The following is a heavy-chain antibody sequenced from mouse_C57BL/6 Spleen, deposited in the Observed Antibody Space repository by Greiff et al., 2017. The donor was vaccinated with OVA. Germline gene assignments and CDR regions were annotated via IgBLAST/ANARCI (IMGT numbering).Heavy chain of an antibody. J-gene: IGHJ2*01. CDR1: GYTFTSYW. CDR2: IDPSDSYT. D-gene: IGHD1-1*01. CDR3: ARGRTTGVDY. V-gene: IGHV1-69*01. Sequence: QVQLQQPGAELVMPGASVKLSCKASGYTFTSYWMHWVKQRPGQGLEWIGEIDPSDSYTNYNQKFKGKSTLTVDKSSSTAYMQLSSLTSEDSAVYYCARGRTTGVDYWGQGTTLTVSS.